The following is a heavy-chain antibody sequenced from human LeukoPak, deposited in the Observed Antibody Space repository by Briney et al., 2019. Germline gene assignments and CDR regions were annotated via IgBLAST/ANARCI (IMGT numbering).Heavy chain of an antibody. D-gene: IGHD5-18*01. CDR2: INPSGGST. Sequence: ASVKVSCKASGYTFTSYYMHWVRQAPGQGLEWMGIINPSGGSTSYAQKFQGRVTMTRDTSTSTVYMELSSLRSEDTAVYYCARGRSLDTAMVDTDAFDIWGQGTMVTVFS. CDR3: ARGRSLDTAMVDTDAFDI. V-gene: IGHV1-46*01. CDR1: GYTFTSYY. J-gene: IGHJ3*02.